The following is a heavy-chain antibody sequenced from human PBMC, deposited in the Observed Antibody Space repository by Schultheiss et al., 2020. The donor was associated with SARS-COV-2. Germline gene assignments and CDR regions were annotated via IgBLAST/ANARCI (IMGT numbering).Heavy chain of an antibody. CDR1: GFTFSSYS. CDR2: ISSSSSYI. J-gene: IGHJ5*02. D-gene: IGHD6-13*01. V-gene: IGHV3-21*01. Sequence: GGSLRLSCAASGFTFSSYSMNWVRQAPGKGLEWVSSISSSSSYIYYADSVKGRFTISRDNSKNTLYLQMNSLRAEDTAVYYCARDLGIAAAGRGNWFDPWGQGTLVTVSS. CDR3: ARDLGIAAAGRGNWFDP.